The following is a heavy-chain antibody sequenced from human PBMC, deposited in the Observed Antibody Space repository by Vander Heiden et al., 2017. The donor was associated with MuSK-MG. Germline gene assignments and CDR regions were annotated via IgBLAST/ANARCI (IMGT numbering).Heavy chain of an antibody. CDR3: AREIPHSSSWSHPID. Sequence: QVQLVQSGAEVKKPGSSVKVSCKASGGTFSSYAISWVRQAPGQGREWMGGIIPIFGTANYTQKFQGRVTITADESTSTAYMELSSLRSEDTAVYYCAREIPHSSSWSHPIDWGQGTRVTVSS. CDR1: GGTFSSYA. CDR2: IIPIFGTA. D-gene: IGHD6-13*01. J-gene: IGHJ4*02. V-gene: IGHV1-69*01.